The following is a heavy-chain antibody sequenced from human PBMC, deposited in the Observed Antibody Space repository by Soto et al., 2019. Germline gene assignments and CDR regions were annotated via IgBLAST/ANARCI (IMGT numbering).Heavy chain of an antibody. CDR3: ARAPQVTTFHYGMDV. CDR1: GFAFSSYW. CDR2: VDEDGNER. D-gene: IGHD2-21*02. Sequence: VQLVESGGGLVQPGGSLRLSCRASGFAFSSYWRNWVRQAPGKGLEWVASVDEDGNERYYVDSVKGRFTISRDNAMNSLYLQMNSLRAEDTAIYYCARAPQVTTFHYGMDVSDQGTTVTVSS. J-gene: IGHJ6*02. V-gene: IGHV3-7*05.